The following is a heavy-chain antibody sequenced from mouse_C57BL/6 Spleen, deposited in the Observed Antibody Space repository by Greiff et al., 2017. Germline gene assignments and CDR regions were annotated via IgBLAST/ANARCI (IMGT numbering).Heavy chain of an antibody. CDR3: TRAGSSYYSNYVKAMDY. V-gene: IGHV1-15*01. D-gene: IGHD2-5*01. CDR2: IDPVTGGT. Sequence: QVQLQQSGAELVRPGASVTLSCKASGYTFTDYEMHWVKQTPVHGLEWIGAIDPVTGGTAYNQKFKGKAILTADKSSSTAYMELRSLTSEDSAVYYCTRAGSSYYSNYVKAMDYWGQGTSVTVSS. J-gene: IGHJ4*01. CDR1: GYTFTDYE.